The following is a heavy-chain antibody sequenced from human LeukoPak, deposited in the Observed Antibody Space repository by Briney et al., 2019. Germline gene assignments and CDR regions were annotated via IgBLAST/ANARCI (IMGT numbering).Heavy chain of an antibody. CDR2: ISGSGDST. CDR1: GFTFSIYA. J-gene: IGHJ4*02. Sequence: GGSLRLSCAASGFTFSIYAMSWVRQDPGKGLEWVSTISGSGDSTHYADSVKGRFTISRDNSKNTLYLQMNSLRAEDTAVYYCAEDLNGSFDYWGQGTLVTVSS. V-gene: IGHV3-23*01. D-gene: IGHD2-8*01. CDR3: AEDLNGSFDY.